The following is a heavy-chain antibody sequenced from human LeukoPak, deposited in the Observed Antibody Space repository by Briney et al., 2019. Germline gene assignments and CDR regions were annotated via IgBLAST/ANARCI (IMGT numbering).Heavy chain of an antibody. CDR3: TREGVYAPDPSSYHRAPFDI. D-gene: IGHD3-16*02. Sequence: SVKVSCKASGGTFSEDVITWVRQAPGQRPEWMGRIIPVPGVSNFAQKFRGRITITADKSTSTGHMELSRLEFGDTAIYYCTREGVYAPDPSSYHRAPFDIWGQGTVVIVSS. J-gene: IGHJ3*02. CDR2: IIPVPGVS. V-gene: IGHV1-69*04. CDR1: GGTFSEDV.